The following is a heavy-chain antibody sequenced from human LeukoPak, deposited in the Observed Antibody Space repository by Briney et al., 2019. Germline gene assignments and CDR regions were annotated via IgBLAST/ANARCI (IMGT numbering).Heavy chain of an antibody. CDR3: ARDKHSSGVSAFDI. CDR1: GFTFSSYG. V-gene: IGHV3-33*01. Sequence: GRSLRLSCAASGFTFSSYGMHWVRQAPGKGLEWVAVIWYDGSNKYYADSVKGRFTISRDNSKNTLYLQMNSLRAEDTAVYYCARDKHSSGVSAFDIWGQGTMVTVSS. CDR2: IWYDGSNK. D-gene: IGHD6-19*01. J-gene: IGHJ3*02.